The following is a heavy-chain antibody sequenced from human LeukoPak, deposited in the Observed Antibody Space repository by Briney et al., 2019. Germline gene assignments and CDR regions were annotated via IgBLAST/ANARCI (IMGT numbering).Heavy chain of an antibody. J-gene: IGHJ4*02. CDR1: GGSISSGDYY. CDR2: IYYTGST. Sequence: SETLSLTCTVSGGSISSGDYYWSWTRQPPGKGLEWVGFIYYTGSTRYNPSLRSRLTISVDTSKNQFSLKLSSVTAADTAMYYCASLIYGSGVPPGYWGQGTLVTVSS. D-gene: IGHD3-10*01. V-gene: IGHV4-30-4*01. CDR3: ASLIYGSGVPPGY.